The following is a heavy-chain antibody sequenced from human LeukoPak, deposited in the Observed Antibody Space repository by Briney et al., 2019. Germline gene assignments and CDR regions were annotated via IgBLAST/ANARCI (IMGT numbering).Heavy chain of an antibody. CDR3: ARHSGRDSSCP. CDR2: IYYSGST. CDR1: GGSISSYY. J-gene: IGHJ4*02. D-gene: IGHD6-6*01. Sequence: SETLSLTCTVSGGSISSYYWSWIRQPPGKGLEWIGSIYYSGSTYYNPSLKSRVTISVDTSKNQFSLKLSSVTAADTAVYYCARHSGRDSSCPWGQGTLVTVSS. V-gene: IGHV4-59*08.